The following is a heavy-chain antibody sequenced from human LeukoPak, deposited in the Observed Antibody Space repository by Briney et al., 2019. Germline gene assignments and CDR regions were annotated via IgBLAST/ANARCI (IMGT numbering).Heavy chain of an antibody. V-gene: IGHV3-49*04. J-gene: IGHJ4*02. D-gene: IGHD3-22*01. CDR3: TRVTYYYDNSGYFHFDS. CDR2: IRRKVHGGTT. CDR1: GFTFGDYA. Sequence: GGSLRLSCTASGFTFGDYAMSWVRQAPGKGLEWVSFIRRKVHGGTTEYAASVKGRFSSSRDDSKSIAYLQMNSLKTEDTAVYFCTRVTYYYDNSGYFHFDSSGQGTLVTVSS.